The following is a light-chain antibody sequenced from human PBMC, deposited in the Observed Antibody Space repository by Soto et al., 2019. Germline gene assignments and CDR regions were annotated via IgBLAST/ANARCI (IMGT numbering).Light chain of an antibody. V-gene: IGLV2-14*01. Sequence: LPQPASVSVSPGQSITISCTGGSSDTGGYNYVSWFQQHPGKVPKLMIYEVTNRPSGVSNRFSGSKSGSTASLTISGLQAEDEADYYCSSYTSSNTLVFGTGPRSPS. CDR3: SSYTSSNTLV. CDR2: EVT. J-gene: IGLJ1*01. CDR1: SSDTGGYNY.